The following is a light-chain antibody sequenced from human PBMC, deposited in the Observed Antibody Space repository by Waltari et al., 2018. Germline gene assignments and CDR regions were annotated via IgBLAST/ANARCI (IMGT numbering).Light chain of an antibody. Sequence: QSALTQPASVSGSPGQSITISCPGTSSDVGRYNIFSWYQQHPGKVPKRMIYEGSKRPSGVSARFSGSKSGNTASLTISGLQAEDEADYYCCSYAGSSTLMFGGGTKLTVL. CDR2: EGS. V-gene: IGLV2-23*01. CDR1: SSDVGRYNI. J-gene: IGLJ3*02. CDR3: CSYAGSSTLM.